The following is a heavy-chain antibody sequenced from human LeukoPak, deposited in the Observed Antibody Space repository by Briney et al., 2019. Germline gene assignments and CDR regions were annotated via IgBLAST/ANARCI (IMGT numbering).Heavy chain of an antibody. D-gene: IGHD1-14*01. CDR1: GFTFSSYA. J-gene: IGHJ4*02. CDR2: ISGSGGST. CDR3: ATHAEFTYYFDY. V-gene: IGHV3-23*01. Sequence: GGSLRLSCAASGFTFSSYAMSWVRQAPGEGLEWVSAISGSGGSTYYADSVKGRFTISRDNSKNTLYLQMNSLRAEDTAVYYCATHAEFTYYFDYWGQGTLVTVSS.